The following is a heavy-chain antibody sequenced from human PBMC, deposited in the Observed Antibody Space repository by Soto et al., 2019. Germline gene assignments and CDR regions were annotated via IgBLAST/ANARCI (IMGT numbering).Heavy chain of an antibody. D-gene: IGHD1-26*01. CDR3: ARYSGKYQGPIDY. CDR2: ISYDGSNK. J-gene: IGHJ4*02. Sequence: QVQLVASGGGVVQPGRSLRLSCAASGFTFSHYGIHWVRQAPGKGLEWLAVISYDGSNKHYADSVKGRCTVSRDNSKNTLYLQMNSMRAEDTAVYFCARYSGKYQGPIDYWGQGTLVTVSS. CDR1: GFTFSHYG. V-gene: IGHV3-30*03.